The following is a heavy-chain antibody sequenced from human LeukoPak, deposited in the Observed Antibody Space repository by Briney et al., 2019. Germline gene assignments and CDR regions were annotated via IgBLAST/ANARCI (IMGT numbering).Heavy chain of an antibody. D-gene: IGHD2-15*01. V-gene: IGHV4-34*01. J-gene: IGHJ5*02. CDR1: GGSFSGYY. CDR3: ATEPGYCSGGRCYGGWFDP. Sequence: SETLSLTCAVYGGSFSGYYWSWIRQAPGKGLEWIGEINHSGSTNYNPSLKSRVTISVDTSKNQFSLKLSSVTAAGTAVYYCATEPGYCSGGRCYGGWFDPWGQGTLVTVSS. CDR2: INHSGST.